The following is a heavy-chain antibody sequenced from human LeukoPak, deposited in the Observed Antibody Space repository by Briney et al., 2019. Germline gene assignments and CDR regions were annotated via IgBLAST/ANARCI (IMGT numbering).Heavy chain of an antibody. CDR2: FDPEDGET. CDR1: GYTLTELS. J-gene: IGHJ4*02. D-gene: IGHD3-22*01. Sequence: ASVKVSCTVSGYTLTELSMHWVRQAPGKGLEWMGGFDPEDGETIYAQKFQGRVTMTEDTSTDTAYMELSSLRSEDTAVYYCATEAGSGYFPYYFDYWGQGTLVTVSS. V-gene: IGHV1-24*01. CDR3: ATEAGSGYFPYYFDY.